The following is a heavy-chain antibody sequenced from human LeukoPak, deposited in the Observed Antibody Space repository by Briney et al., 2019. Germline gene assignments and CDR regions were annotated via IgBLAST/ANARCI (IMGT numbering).Heavy chain of an antibody. J-gene: IGHJ4*02. Sequence: EGSLRLSCAASGFTFSSYAMSWVRQAPGKGLEWVSAISGSGGSTYYADSVKGRFTISRDNSKNTLYLQMNSLRAEDTAVYYCARQARGYGSGSFFGYWGQGTLVTVSS. D-gene: IGHD3-10*01. V-gene: IGHV3-23*01. CDR2: ISGSGGST. CDR1: GFTFSSYA. CDR3: ARQARGYGSGSFFGY.